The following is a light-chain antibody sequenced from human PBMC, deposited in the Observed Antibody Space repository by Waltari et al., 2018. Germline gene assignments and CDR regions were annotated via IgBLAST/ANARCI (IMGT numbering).Light chain of an antibody. CDR2: DAS. CDR3: KRYDNLPVFA. J-gene: IGKJ3*01. V-gene: IGKV1-33*01. Sequence: DIQLTQSPSSLSASVGDRVTITCQASQPITNYLNWYQQKPGKAPELLIYDASKLQTGVPSRFSGSQSGTEFTFTIASLQTEDVATYYCKRYDNLPVFAFGPGTKVNVK. CDR1: QPITNY.